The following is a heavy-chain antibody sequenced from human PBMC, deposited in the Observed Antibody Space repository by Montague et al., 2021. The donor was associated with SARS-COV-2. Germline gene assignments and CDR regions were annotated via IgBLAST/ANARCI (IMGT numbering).Heavy chain of an antibody. J-gene: IGHJ3*02. CDR1: GFTFSSYA. V-gene: IGHV3-30-3*01. Sequence: SLRLSCAASGFTFSSYAMHWVRQAPGKGLEWVAVISYDGSNKYYADSVKGRLTISRDNSKNTLYLQMNSLRAEDTAVYYCASQLVPRWYAFDIWGQGTMVTVSS. D-gene: IGHD5-18*01. CDR2: ISYDGSNK. CDR3: ASQLVPRWYAFDI.